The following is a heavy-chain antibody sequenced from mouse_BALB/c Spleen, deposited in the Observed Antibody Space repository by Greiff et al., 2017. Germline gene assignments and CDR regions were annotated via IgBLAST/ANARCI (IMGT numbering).Heavy chain of an antibody. CDR3: VRSTIGAMDY. J-gene: IGHJ4*01. CDR2: IRSKSNNYAT. Sequence: EVQLVESGGGLVQPKGSLKLSCAASGFTFNTYAMNWVRQAPGKGLEWVARIRSKSNNYATYYADSVKDRFTISRDDSQSMLYLQMNNLKTEDTAMYYCVRSTIGAMDYWGQGTSVTVSS. CDR1: GFTFNTYA. D-gene: IGHD2-14*01. V-gene: IGHV10-1*02.